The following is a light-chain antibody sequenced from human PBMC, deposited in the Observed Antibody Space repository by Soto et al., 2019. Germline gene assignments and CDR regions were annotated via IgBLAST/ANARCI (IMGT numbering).Light chain of an antibody. Sequence: QSVLTQPPSVSGAPGQRVTISCTGSSSNIGAGYDVHWYQHLPGTAPNLLIFDNTNRPSGVPDRFSGSKSGTSASLAITGLQVEDEADYYCQSYDSSLTQYVFGTGTKLTVL. J-gene: IGLJ1*01. CDR1: SSNIGAGYD. V-gene: IGLV1-40*01. CDR2: DNT. CDR3: QSYDSSLTQYV.